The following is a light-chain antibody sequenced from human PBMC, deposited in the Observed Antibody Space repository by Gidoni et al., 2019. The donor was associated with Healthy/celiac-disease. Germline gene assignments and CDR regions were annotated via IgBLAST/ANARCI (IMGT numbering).Light chain of an antibody. Sequence: QSALTQPASVSGSPGHSITISCTGTSSDVGSYNLGSWYQQHPGKAPKLMIYEGSKRPSGVSNRFSGSKSGNTASLTISGLQAEDEADYYCCSYAGSSTFAVFGGGTQLTVL. V-gene: IGLV2-23*03. CDR2: EGS. J-gene: IGLJ7*01. CDR3: CSYAGSSTFAV. CDR1: SSDVGSYNL.